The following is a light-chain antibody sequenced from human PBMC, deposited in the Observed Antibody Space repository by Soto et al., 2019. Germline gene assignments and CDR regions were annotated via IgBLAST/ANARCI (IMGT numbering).Light chain of an antibody. CDR2: DVS. CDR1: RSDVGGYNF. CDR3: GSYTNNNTPYV. J-gene: IGLJ1*01. Sequence: QSVLTQPASVSGSPGQSITISCTGTRSDVGGYNFVYWYQQHPGKAPKLIIYDVSNRPSGVSNRFSGSKSDNTASLTISGLQAEDEADYYCGSYTNNNTPYVFGTGTKVTVL. V-gene: IGLV2-14*01.